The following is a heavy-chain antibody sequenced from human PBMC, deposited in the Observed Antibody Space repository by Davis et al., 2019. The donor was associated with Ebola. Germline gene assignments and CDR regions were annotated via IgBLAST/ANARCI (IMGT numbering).Heavy chain of an antibody. CDR3: ARVYSSGWYGWFDP. CDR1: GASISDGDYY. V-gene: IGHV4-30-4*01. CDR2: MFYSGTT. Sequence: SETLSLTCSVSGASISDGDYYWSWIRQPPGTGLEWIAYMFYSGTTNYNPSLQSRVIISVDTSKNQFSLKLSSVTAADTAVYYCARVYSSGWYGWFDPWGPGTLVTVSA. J-gene: IGHJ5*02. D-gene: IGHD6-19*01.